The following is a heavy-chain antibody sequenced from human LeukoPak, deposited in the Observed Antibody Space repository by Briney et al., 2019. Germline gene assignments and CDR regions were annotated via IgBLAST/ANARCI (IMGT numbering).Heavy chain of an antibody. J-gene: IGHJ5*02. V-gene: IGHV3-48*01. D-gene: IGHD6-19*01. Sequence: PGGSLRLSCAASGFTFSSYSMNWVRQAPGKGLEWVSYISSSSSTIYYADSVKGRFTISRDNAKSSLYLQMNSLRAEDTAVYYCARDPSGWYRDNWFDPWGQGTLVTVSS. CDR2: ISSSSSTI. CDR1: GFTFSSYS. CDR3: ARDPSGWYRDNWFDP.